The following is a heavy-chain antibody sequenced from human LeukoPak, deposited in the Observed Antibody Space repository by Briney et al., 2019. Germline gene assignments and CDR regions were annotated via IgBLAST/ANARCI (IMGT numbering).Heavy chain of an antibody. CDR3: ARAIATRRGENWFDS. CDR2: IGVTGDT. V-gene: IGHV3-13*04. J-gene: IGHJ5*01. Sequence: GGSLRLSCAASGFTFSNYDMHWVRQVTGKGLQWVSAIGVTGDTYYPGSVKGRFTISRENAKNSLYLQMNSLRAGDTAVYYCARAIATRRGENWFDSWGQGTVVTVSS. CDR1: GFTFSNYD. D-gene: IGHD3-10*01.